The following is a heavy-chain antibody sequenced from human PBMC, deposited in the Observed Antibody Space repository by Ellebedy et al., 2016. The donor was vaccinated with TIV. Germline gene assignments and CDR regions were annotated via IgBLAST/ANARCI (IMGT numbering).Heavy chain of an antibody. D-gene: IGHD6-13*01. V-gene: IGHV4-4*07. J-gene: IGHJ3*02. CDR3: ARGAPSVEAAGAFDI. CDR1: GASITNYY. CDR2: VHIDGTT. Sequence: SETLSLTXIVSGASITNYYWSCLRQTADKGLEWIGRVHIDGTTNYNPSIQSRVTMSLDTSKNQFSLMLSSVTAADTAVYYCARGAPSVEAAGAFDIWGQGTVVTVSS.